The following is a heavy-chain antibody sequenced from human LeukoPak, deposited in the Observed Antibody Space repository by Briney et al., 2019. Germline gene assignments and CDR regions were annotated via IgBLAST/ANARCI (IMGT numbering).Heavy chain of an antibody. D-gene: IGHD4-23*01. CDR2: IDYSGST. CDR3: ARYGGNSIFDF. Sequence: SETLSLTCTVSGGSFTSSSYFWGWIRQPPGKGLEWIGSIDYSGSTFYNPSLKSRLTVSVDTSKNQFSLKLSSVAAADTAVYYCARYGGNSIFDFWGQGTLVTVSS. J-gene: IGHJ4*02. CDR1: GGSFTSSSYF. V-gene: IGHV4-39*01.